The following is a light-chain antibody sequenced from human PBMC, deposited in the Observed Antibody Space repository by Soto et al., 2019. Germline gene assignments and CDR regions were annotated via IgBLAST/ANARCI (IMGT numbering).Light chain of an antibody. CDR2: TNN. V-gene: IGLV1-44*01. CDR3: ATWDDSLKGV. J-gene: IGLJ1*01. CDR1: TSNIGSHS. Sequence: QSVLTQPPSASGTPGQRVTISCSGSTSNIGSHSVNWYQHVPGTAPKLLITTNNQRPSGVPDRFSGFKSGSSASLVISDLQSDDEADYYCATWDDSLKGVFGTGTKVPS.